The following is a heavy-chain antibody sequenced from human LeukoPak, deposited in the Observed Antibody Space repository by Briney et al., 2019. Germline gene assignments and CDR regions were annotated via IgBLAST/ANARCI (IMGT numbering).Heavy chain of an antibody. D-gene: IGHD6-13*01. CDR2: IIPIFGTA. CDR3: ARTPYSSSWFIDY. J-gene: IGHJ4*02. CDR1: GGTFSSYA. V-gene: IGHV1-69*13. Sequence: SVKVSCKASGGTFSSYAISWVRQAPGQGLEWMGGIIPIFGTANYAQKFQGRVTITADESTSTAYMELSSLRSEDTAVYYCARTPYSSSWFIDYWGQGTLVTVSS.